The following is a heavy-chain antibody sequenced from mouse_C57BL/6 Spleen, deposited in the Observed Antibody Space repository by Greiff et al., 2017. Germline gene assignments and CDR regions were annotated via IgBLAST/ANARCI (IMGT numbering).Heavy chain of an antibody. V-gene: IGHV1-64*01. CDR3: ARQEAGDYDGYAMDY. D-gene: IGHD2-4*01. CDR2: FHPNSGST. CDR1: GYTFTSYW. Sequence: QVQLKQPGAELVKPGASVKLSCKASGYTFTSYWMHWVKQRPGQGLEWIGMFHPNSGSTNYNEKFKSKATLTVDKSSSTAYMQLSSLTSEDSAVYYCARQEAGDYDGYAMDYWGQGTSVTVSS. J-gene: IGHJ4*01.